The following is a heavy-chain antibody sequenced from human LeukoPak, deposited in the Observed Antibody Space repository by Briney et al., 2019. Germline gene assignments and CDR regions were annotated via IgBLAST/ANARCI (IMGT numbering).Heavy chain of an antibody. CDR2: INHSGST. CDR1: GGSFSGYY. Sequence: PSETLSLTCAVYGGSFSGYYWSWIRQPPGKGLEWIGEINHSGSTNYNPSLKSRVTISVDTSKNQFSLKLSSVTAADTAVYYCARGRGTGLDVWGKGTTVTVSS. V-gene: IGHV4-34*01. D-gene: IGHD1-1*01. J-gene: IGHJ6*04. CDR3: ARGRGTGLDV.